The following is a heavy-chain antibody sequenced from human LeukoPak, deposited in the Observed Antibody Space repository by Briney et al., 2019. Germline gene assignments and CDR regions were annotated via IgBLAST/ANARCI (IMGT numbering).Heavy chain of an antibody. Sequence: HGASVKVSCKASGYTFTGYYMHWVRQAPGQGLEWMGGINPNSGGTNYAQKFQGRVTMTRDTSISTAYMELSRLRSDDTAVYYCARASGSSSWLNIDYWGQGTLVTVSS. J-gene: IGHJ4*02. CDR2: INPNSGGT. D-gene: IGHD6-13*01. CDR1: GYTFTGYY. CDR3: ARASGSSSWLNIDY. V-gene: IGHV1-2*02.